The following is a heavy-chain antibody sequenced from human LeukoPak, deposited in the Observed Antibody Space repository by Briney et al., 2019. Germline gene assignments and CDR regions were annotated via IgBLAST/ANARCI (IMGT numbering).Heavy chain of an antibody. CDR2: IYYSGST. D-gene: IGHD6-13*01. J-gene: IGHJ4*02. V-gene: IGHV4-59*01. Sequence: PSETLSLTCSVSGGSIISYYWSWIRQPPGKGLELIGYIYYSGSTNYNPSLKSRVTISVDTSKNQFSLRLTSVTAADTAVYYCARAEGRAATGLDSWGQGTLVTVPS. CDR1: GGSIISYY. CDR3: ARAEGRAATGLDS.